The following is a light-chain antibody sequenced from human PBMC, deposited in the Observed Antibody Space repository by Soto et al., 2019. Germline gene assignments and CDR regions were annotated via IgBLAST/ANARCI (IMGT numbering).Light chain of an antibody. J-gene: IGKJ1*01. CDR2: GAS. CDR1: HFVASSY. V-gene: IGKV3-20*01. CDR3: QQYGSSPGT. Sequence: EIVLTQSPGTLSLSPGEGATLSCRASHFVASSYVAWYQQKPGQAPRLLIYGASSRATGIPDRFSGSGSGTDFTLTISRLEPEDFAVYYCQQYGSSPGTFXQGTKADIK.